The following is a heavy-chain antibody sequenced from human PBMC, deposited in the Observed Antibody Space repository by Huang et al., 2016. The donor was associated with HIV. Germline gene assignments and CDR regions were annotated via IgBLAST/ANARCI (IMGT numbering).Heavy chain of an antibody. J-gene: IGHJ4*02. CDR3: ARGAFLDF. V-gene: IGHV4-61*01. CDR2: FYDRGST. D-gene: IGHD3-3*01. Sequence: QVQLQESGPGLVKPSETLSLTCTVSGGSFSSDATYYWSWIRQPPGKGLEGIGYFYDRGSTNYNPSLKSRVTIAVNTTKKQFSLKLTSGTAADTAVYYCARGAFLDFWGQGTLVTVSS. CDR1: GGSFSSDATYY.